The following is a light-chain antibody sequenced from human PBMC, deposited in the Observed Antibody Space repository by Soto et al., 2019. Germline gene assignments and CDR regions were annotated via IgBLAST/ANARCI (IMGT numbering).Light chain of an antibody. V-gene: IGLV2-8*01. CDR3: SSYAGSSTLGV. CDR2: EVT. Sequence: QSVLTQPPSASGSPGQSVTISCTGTSSDVAGYNYVSWYQQHPGKAPKLIIYEVTKRPSGVPDRFSGSKSGNTASLTVSGLQAEDEADYYCSSYAGSSTLGVFGTGTKV. J-gene: IGLJ1*01. CDR1: SSDVAGYNY.